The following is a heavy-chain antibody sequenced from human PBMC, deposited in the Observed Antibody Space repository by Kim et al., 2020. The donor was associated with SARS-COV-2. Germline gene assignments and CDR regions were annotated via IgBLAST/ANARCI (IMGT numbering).Heavy chain of an antibody. D-gene: IGHD4-17*01. CDR1: GGTFSSYA. V-gene: IGHV1-69*13. Sequence: SVKVSCKASGGTFSSYAISWVRQAPGEGLEWMGGIIPIYGTANNAQKFQGRVTITADESTSTAYMELSSLRSEDTAVYYCARLVSYGDYDYWGRGTLVTVSS. J-gene: IGHJ4*02. CDR3: ARLVSYGDYDY. CDR2: IIPIYGTA.